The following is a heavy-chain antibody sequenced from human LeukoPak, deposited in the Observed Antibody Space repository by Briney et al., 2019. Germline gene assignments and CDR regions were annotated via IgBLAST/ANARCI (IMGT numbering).Heavy chain of an antibody. CDR2: ISGSGGST. D-gene: IGHD3-16*02. Sequence: GGSLRLSCAASGFTFSIAWMSWVRQAPGKGLEWVSAISGSGGSTYYADSVKGRFTISRDNSKNTLYLQMNSLRAEDTAVYYCAKDSVWGSYRPTQIDYWGQGTLVTVSS. CDR1: GFTFSIAW. CDR3: AKDSVWGSYRPTQIDY. J-gene: IGHJ4*02. V-gene: IGHV3-23*01.